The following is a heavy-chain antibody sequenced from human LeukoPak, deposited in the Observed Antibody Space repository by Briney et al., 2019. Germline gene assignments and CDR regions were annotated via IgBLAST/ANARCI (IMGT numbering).Heavy chain of an antibody. Sequence: ASVKVSCKASGYTFTSYYMHWVRQAPGQGLEWMGIINPSGGSTIYAQKFQGRVTMTRDTSTSTVYMELSSLRSEDTAVYYCARDHHYDILTGYSPGYFDLWGRGTLVTVSS. CDR2: INPSGGST. V-gene: IGHV1-46*01. D-gene: IGHD3-9*01. CDR3: ARDHHYDILTGYSPGYFDL. CDR1: GYTFTSYY. J-gene: IGHJ2*01.